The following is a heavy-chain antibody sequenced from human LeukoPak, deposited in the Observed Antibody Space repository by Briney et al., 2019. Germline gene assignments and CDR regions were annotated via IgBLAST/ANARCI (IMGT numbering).Heavy chain of an antibody. CDR3: ASVTVTTLSALFDY. D-gene: IGHD4-11*01. CDR1: GGSFSGYY. J-gene: IGHJ4*02. Sequence: SETLSLTCAVYGGSFSGYYWSWIRQPPGKGLEWIGEINHSGSTNYNPSLKSRVTISVDTSKNQFSLKLSSVTAADTAVYYCASVTVTTLSALFDYWGQGTLVTVSS. CDR2: INHSGST. V-gene: IGHV4-34*01.